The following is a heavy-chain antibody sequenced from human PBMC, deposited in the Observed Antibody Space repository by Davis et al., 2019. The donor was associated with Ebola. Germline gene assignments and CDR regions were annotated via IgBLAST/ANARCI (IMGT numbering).Heavy chain of an antibody. D-gene: IGHD6-19*01. V-gene: IGHV3-33*08. J-gene: IGHJ5*02. CDR1: GFTFSSYW. Sequence: GGSLRLSCAASGFTFSSYWMNWVRQAPGKGLEWVAVIWYDGSNKYYADSVKGRFTISRDNSKNTLYLQMNSLRAEDTAVYYCARLGGWLVDWFDPWGQGTLVTVSS. CDR3: ARLGGWLVDWFDP. CDR2: IWYDGSNK.